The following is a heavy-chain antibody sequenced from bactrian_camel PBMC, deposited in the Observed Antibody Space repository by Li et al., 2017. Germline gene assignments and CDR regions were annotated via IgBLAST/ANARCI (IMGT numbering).Heavy chain of an antibody. J-gene: IGHJ4*01. CDR3: AADCSGEYCHRAPCDY. CDR1: GYSVSSVC. V-gene: IGHV3-3*01. Sequence: HVQLVESGGGSVQAGGSLRLSCTASGYSVSSVCMGWFRQAPGKEREGVARILAEAGGTVYAEPVKGRFTVSQDLHRNTVYLQLNGLKPEDTGMYYCAADCSGEYCHRAPCDYWGQGTQVTVSS. CDR2: ILAEAGGT. D-gene: IGHD1*01.